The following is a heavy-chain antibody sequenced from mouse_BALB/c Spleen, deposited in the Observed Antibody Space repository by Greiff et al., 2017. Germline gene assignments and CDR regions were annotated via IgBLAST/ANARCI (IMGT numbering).Heavy chain of an antibody. D-gene: IGHD2-4*01. Sequence: VMLVESGPGLVAPSQSLSITCTVSGFSLSRYSVHWVRQPPGKGLEWLGMIWGGGSTDYNSALKSRLSISKDNSKSQVFLKMNSLQTDDTAMYYCARSYDYDGDWFAYWGQGTLVTVSA. J-gene: IGHJ3*01. CDR2: IWGGGST. V-gene: IGHV2-6-4*01. CDR3: ARSYDYDGDWFAY. CDR1: GFSLSRYS.